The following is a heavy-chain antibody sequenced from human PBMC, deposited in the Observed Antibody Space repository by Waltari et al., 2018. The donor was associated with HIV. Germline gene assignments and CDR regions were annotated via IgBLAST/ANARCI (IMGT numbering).Heavy chain of an antibody. CDR2: ISGDGENS. J-gene: IGHJ4*02. D-gene: IGHD3-10*01. CDR1: GFALSDYF. V-gene: IGHV3-23*01. Sequence: EVELLESGGKLVPPGGSLGPSCEVVGFALSDYFMHWVRQGPGKGLLWVAGISGDGENSFGIDSLRGRATVSRANSKNTLFLEISNLRFEDTATYYCARTFGVVWGAPKFFDHWGRGTLVSVSS. CDR3: ARTFGVVWGAPKFFDH.